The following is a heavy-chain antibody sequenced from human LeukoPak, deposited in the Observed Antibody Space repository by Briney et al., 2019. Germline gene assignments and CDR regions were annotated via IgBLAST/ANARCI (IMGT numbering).Heavy chain of an antibody. CDR2: IKSKTDGGTT. CDR1: GFTFNNAW. D-gene: IGHD3-3*01. Sequence: GGSLRLSCAASGFTFNNAWMNWVRQAPGKGLEWVGRIKSKTDGGTTDYAAPVKGRFTISRDDSKNTLYLQMNSLKTEDTAVYYCTASPNAYYDFWSGYSNFDYWGQGTLVTVSS. CDR3: TASPNAYYDFWSGYSNFDY. V-gene: IGHV3-15*07. J-gene: IGHJ4*02.